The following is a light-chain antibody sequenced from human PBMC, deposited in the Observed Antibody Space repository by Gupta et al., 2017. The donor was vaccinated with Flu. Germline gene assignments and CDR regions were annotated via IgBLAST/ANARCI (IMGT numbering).Light chain of an antibody. CDR1: QSLVYSDGTTY. Sequence: DVVMTQSPLSLPVTLGQPASISCRSSQSLVYSDGTTYLHWFQQRPGQSPRRLIYQVSHRESGVPDRFSGSGSGTDFILKISRVEAEDVGVYYCMQGSRWPWAFGQGTKVEIK. V-gene: IGKV2-30*01. J-gene: IGKJ1*01. CDR2: QVS. CDR3: MQGSRWPWA.